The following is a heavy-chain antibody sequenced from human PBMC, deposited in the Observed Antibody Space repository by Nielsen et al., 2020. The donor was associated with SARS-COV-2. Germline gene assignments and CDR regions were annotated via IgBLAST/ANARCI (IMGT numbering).Heavy chain of an antibody. Sequence: GESLKISCAASGFTVSSNYMSWVRQAPGKGLEWVSVIYSGGSTYYADSVKGRFTISRDNSKNTLYLQMNSLRAEDTAVYYCARDKRGYDFWSGYYSDTGMDVWAKGPRSPSP. D-gene: IGHD3-3*01. CDR2: IYSGGST. CDR3: ARDKRGYDFWSGYYSDTGMDV. CDR1: GFTVSSNY. V-gene: IGHV3-53*01. J-gene: IGHJ6*02.